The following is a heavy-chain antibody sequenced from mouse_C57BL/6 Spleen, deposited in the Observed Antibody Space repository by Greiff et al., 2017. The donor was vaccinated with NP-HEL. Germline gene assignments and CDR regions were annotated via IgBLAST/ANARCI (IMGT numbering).Heavy chain of an antibody. J-gene: IGHJ3*01. V-gene: IGHV1-69*01. CDR1: GYTFTSYW. Sequence: QVQLQQPGAELVMPGASVKLSCKASGYTFTSYWMHWVKQRPGQGLEWIGEIDPSDSYTNYNQKFKGKSTLTVDKPSSTAYMQLSSLTSEDSAVYYCERRGIQGAWFAYWGKGTLVTVSA. CDR3: ERRGIQGAWFAY. CDR2: IDPSDSYT.